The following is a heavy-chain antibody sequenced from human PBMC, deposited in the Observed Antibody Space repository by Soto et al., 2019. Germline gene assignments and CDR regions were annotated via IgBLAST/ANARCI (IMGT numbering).Heavy chain of an antibody. Sequence: EVQLVESGGGLVQPGGSLRLSCAASGFTFSSYWMSWVRQAPGKGLEWVANIKQDGSEKYYVDSVKGRFTISRDNAKNSLYLQMNSLRAEDTAVYYCARDSYDYVWGSYRYGYYYYGMDVWDQGTTVTVSS. V-gene: IGHV3-7*03. CDR3: ARDSYDYVWGSYRYGYYYYGMDV. CDR1: GFTFSSYW. J-gene: IGHJ6*02. CDR2: IKQDGSEK. D-gene: IGHD3-16*02.